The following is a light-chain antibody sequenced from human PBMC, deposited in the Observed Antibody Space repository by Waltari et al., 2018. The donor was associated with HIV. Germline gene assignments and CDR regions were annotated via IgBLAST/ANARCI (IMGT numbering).Light chain of an antibody. Sequence: DIVMTQSPDSLPVSLGERATINCKSSQSVLYSSNNKNYLAWYQQKPGQPPKLLIYWASTRESGVPDRFSGSGSGTDFTLTISSLQAEDVAVYYCQQYYGTPLTFGGGTWVDIK. V-gene: IGKV4-1*01. J-gene: IGKJ4*01. CDR2: WAS. CDR1: QSVLYSSNNKNY. CDR3: QQYYGTPLT.